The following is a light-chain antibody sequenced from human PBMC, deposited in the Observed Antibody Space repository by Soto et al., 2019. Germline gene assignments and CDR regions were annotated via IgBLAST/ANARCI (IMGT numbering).Light chain of an antibody. J-gene: IGKJ1*01. CDR1: QSVGST. CDR3: QQYNNWPPDRT. V-gene: IGKV3-15*01. CDR2: GAS. Sequence: EIVMTQSPATLSVSPRERATLSCRASQSVGSTLAWYQQKPGQAPRLLIYGASTSATGIPARFSGSGSGTEFTLTISSLQSEDFAIYFCQQYNNWPPDRTFGQGTKVEIK.